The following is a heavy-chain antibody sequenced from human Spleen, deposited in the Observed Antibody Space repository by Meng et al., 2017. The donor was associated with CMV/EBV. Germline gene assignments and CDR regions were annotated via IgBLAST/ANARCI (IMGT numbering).Heavy chain of an antibody. CDR1: GSFSGYY. D-gene: IGHD2-2*02. J-gene: IGHJ4*02. CDR2: INHSGST. Sequence: GSFSGYYWSWIRQPPGKGLEWIGEINHSGSTNYNPSLKSRVTISVDTSKNQFSLKLSSVTAADTAVYYCARAVKQRYCSSTSCYRGQDYWGQGTLVTVS. V-gene: IGHV4-34*01. CDR3: ARAVKQRYCSSTSCYRGQDY.